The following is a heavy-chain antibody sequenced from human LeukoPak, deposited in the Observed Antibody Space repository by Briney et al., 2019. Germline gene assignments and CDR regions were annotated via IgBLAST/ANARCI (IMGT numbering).Heavy chain of an antibody. CDR1: GFTFSNYT. CDR2: ISSRSSTI. Sequence: GGSLRLSCAASGFTFSNYTMNWVRQAPGKGLEWVSYISSRSSTIYYTDSVKGRFTISRENAKNSLYLQMNSLRAEDTAVYYCAKVSTAMAYYYMDVWGKGTTVTVSS. J-gene: IGHJ6*03. V-gene: IGHV3-48*01. D-gene: IGHD5-18*01. CDR3: AKVSTAMAYYYMDV.